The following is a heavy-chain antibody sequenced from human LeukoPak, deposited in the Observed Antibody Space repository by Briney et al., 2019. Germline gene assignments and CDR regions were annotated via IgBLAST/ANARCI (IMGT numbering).Heavy chain of an antibody. CDR1: GGSFSGYY. Sequence: SETLSLTCAVYGGSFSGYYWSWTRQPPGKGLEWIGEINHSGITNYNPSLKSRVTISIDTSKSQFSLKLNSVTAADTAVYYCSRGLSDVYWGQGTLVTVSS. V-gene: IGHV4-34*01. J-gene: IGHJ4*02. CDR3: SRGLSDVY. CDR2: INHSGIT.